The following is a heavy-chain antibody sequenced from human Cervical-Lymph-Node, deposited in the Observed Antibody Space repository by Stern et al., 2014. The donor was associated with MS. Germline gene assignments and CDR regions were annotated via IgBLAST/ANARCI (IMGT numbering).Heavy chain of an antibody. CDR1: GGTFSSYA. D-gene: IGHD2-21*02. CDR3: ARAEYCGGDCYSHAFDI. J-gene: IGHJ3*02. V-gene: IGHV1-69*01. CDR2: IIPIFGTA. Sequence: QVQLVQSGAEVKKPGSSVKVSCKASGGTFSSYAISWVRQAPGQGLEWMGGIIPIFGTANYAQKFQGRVTITADESTSTAYMELSSLRSEDTAVYYCARAEYCGGDCYSHAFDIWGQGTMVTVSS.